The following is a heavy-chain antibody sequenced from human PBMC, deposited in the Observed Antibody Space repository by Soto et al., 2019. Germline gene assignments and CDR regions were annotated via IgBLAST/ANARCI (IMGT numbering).Heavy chain of an antibody. J-gene: IGHJ4*02. Sequence: EVQLVESGGGLVQPGGSLRLSCAASGFTFSYYSMNWVRQAPGRGLEWISHISGSGSTIHYADSAKGRFTISRDNAKNSLFLQMNSLRDEDTAVYYCARDHWVDYWGQGTLVTVSS. CDR1: GFTFSYYS. CDR2: ISGSGSTI. D-gene: IGHD7-27*01. CDR3: ARDHWVDY. V-gene: IGHV3-48*02.